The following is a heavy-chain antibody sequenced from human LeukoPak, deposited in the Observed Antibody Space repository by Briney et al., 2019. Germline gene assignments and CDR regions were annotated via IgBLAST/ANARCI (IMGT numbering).Heavy chain of an antibody. J-gene: IGHJ3*02. D-gene: IGHD4-17*01. V-gene: IGHV3-30-3*01. Sequence: GGSLRLSCAASGFAFSSYAMHWVRQAPGKRLEWVAVISYDGSNKYYADSVKGRFTISRDNSKNTLYLQMNSLRAEDTAVYYCASYGMSRAFDIWGQGTMVTVSS. CDR2: ISYDGSNK. CDR3: ASYGMSRAFDI. CDR1: GFAFSSYA.